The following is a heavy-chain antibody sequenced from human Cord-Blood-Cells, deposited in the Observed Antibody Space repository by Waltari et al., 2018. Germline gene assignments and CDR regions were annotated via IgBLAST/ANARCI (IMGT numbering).Heavy chain of an antibody. CDR1: GYTFTSYA. V-gene: IGHV1-3*01. CDR2: INAGNGNT. J-gene: IGHJ3*02. D-gene: IGHD1-7*01. CDR3: ATPWNYDAFDI. Sequence: QVQLVQSGAEVKKPGASVKVSCKASGYTFTSYAMHWVRQAPGQRLEWMGWINAGNGNTKYSQKFQGRVTITRDTSASTAYMELSSMRSEDTAVYYCATPWNYDAFDIWGQGTMVTVSS.